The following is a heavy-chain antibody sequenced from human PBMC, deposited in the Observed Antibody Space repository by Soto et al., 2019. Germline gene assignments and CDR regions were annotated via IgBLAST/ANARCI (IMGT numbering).Heavy chain of an antibody. CDR1: GYSFTSYW. V-gene: IGHV5-51*01. CDR2: IYPGDSDT. CDR3: ASSGIAARPYYYYGMDV. Sequence: HGESLKISCKGSGYSFTSYWIGWVRQMPGKGLEWMGIIYPGDSDTRYSPSFQGQVTISADKSISTAYLQWSSLKASDTAMYYCASSGIAARPYYYYGMDVWGQGTTVTVSS. J-gene: IGHJ6*02. D-gene: IGHD6-6*01.